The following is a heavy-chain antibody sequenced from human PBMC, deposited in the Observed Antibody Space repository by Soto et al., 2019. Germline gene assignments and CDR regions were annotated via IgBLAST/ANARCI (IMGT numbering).Heavy chain of an antibody. J-gene: IGHJ4*02. CDR3: AKETRPHGVMYDY. CDR1: GFTFSSYG. CDR2: ISYDGSNK. V-gene: IGHV3-30*18. D-gene: IGHD3-16*01. Sequence: PGGSLRLSCAASGFTFSSYGMHWVRQAPGKGLEWVAVISYDGSNKYYADSVKGRFTISRDNSKNTLYLQMNSLRAEDTAVYYCAKETRPHGVMYDYWGQGTLVTVSS.